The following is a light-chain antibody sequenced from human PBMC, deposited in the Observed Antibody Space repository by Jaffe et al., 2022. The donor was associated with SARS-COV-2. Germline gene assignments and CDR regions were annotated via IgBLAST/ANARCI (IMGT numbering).Light chain of an antibody. J-gene: IGLJ2*01. Sequence: ELTQPLSLSVALGQTARVPCGGDNIGSHYVHWYQQRPGQAPLLVIYRDSNRPAGIAERFSGSNSGNMATLTINGAQPEDEADYYCQVWDNSLVVFGRGTKLTVL. CDR1: NIGSHY. CDR2: RDS. V-gene: IGLV3-9*01. CDR3: QVWDNSLVV.